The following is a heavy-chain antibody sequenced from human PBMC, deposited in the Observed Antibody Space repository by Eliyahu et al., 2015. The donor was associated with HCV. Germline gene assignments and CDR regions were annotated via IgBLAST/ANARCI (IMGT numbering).Heavy chain of an antibody. CDR2: XYHSGST. J-gene: IGHJ6*02. Sequence: QVQLQESGPGLVKPSETLSLTCTVSXXXXSSGYXWGWIRQPPGKGLEWXGSXYHSGSTYYNPSLKSRVTISVDTSKNQFSLKLSSVTAADTAVYYCARDQIHGVDYGMDVWGQGTTVTVSS. CDR1: XXXXSSGYX. CDR3: ARDQIHGVDYGMDV. V-gene: IGHV4-38-2*02. D-gene: IGHD3-3*01.